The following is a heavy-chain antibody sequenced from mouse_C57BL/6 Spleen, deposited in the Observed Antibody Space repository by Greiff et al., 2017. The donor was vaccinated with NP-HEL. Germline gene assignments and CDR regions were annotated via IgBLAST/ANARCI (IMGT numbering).Heavy chain of an antibody. D-gene: IGHD2-5*01. V-gene: IGHV5-17*01. CDR3: AKAYYSNYEDAMDY. CDR2: ISSGSSTI. Sequence: DVMLVESGGGLVKPGGSLKLSCAASGFTFSDYGMHWVRQAPEKGLEWVAYISSGSSTIYYADTVKGRFTISRDNAKNTLFLQMTSLRSEDTAMYYCAKAYYSNYEDAMDYWGQGTSVTVSS. CDR1: GFTFSDYG. J-gene: IGHJ4*01.